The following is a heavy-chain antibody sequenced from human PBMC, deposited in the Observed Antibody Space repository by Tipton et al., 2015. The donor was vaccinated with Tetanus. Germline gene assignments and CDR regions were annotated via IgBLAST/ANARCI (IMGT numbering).Heavy chain of an antibody. Sequence: SLRLSCAASGFTFSDYYMSWIRQAPGKGLEWVSYISSSGSTIYYADSVKGRFTISRDNAKNSLYLQMNSLRAEDTAVYYCAREWAYCSGGSCYNWFDPWGQGTLVTVSS. CDR1: GFTFSDYY. D-gene: IGHD2-15*01. V-gene: IGHV3-11*01. CDR2: ISSSGSTI. J-gene: IGHJ5*02. CDR3: AREWAYCSGGSCYNWFDP.